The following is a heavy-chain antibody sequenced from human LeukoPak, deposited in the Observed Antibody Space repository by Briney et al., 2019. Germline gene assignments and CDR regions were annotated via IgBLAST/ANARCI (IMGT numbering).Heavy chain of an antibody. D-gene: IGHD3-3*01. Sequence: SVKVSCKASGGTFSSYAISWVRQAPGQGLEWMGGIIPIFGTANYAQKFQGRVTITADESTSTAYMELSSLRSEDTAVYYCARVWSDCYVTNCYISEYWGQGTLVTVSS. CDR3: ARVWSDCYVTNCYISEY. J-gene: IGHJ4*02. V-gene: IGHV1-69*13. CDR1: GGTFSSYA. CDR2: IIPIFGTA.